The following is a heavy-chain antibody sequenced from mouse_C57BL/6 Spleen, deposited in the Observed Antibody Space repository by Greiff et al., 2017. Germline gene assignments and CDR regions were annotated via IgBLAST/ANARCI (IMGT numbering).Heavy chain of an antibody. V-gene: IGHV3-6*01. Sequence: VQLQQSGPGLVKPSQSLSLTCSVTGYSITSGYYWNWIRQFPGNKLEWMGYISYDGSNNYNPSLKNRISITRDTSKNQFFLKLNSVTTEDTATYYCARERGGSFDYWGQGTTLTVSS. CDR3: ARERGGSFDY. CDR1: GYSITSGYY. J-gene: IGHJ2*01. D-gene: IGHD3-1*01. CDR2: ISYDGSN.